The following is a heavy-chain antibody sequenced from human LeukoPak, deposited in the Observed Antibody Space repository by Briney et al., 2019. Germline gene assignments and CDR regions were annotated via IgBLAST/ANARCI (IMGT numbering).Heavy chain of an antibody. V-gene: IGHV4-34*01. J-gene: IGHJ4*02. CDR3: ARGALRGKSYDY. CDR2: INHSGST. CDR1: GFTFTNYW. D-gene: IGHD4-17*01. Sequence: GSLRLSCAASGFTFTNYWMSWVRQPPGKGLEWIGEINHSGSTNYNPSLKSRVTISVDTSKNQFSLKLSSVTAADTAVYYCARGALRGKSYDYWGQGTLVTVSS.